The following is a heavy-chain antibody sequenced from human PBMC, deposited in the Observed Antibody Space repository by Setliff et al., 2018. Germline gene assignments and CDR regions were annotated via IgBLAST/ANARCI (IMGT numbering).Heavy chain of an antibody. V-gene: IGHV4-4*07. CDR3: ARDNTIVGATDY. CDR2: IYVTEST. D-gene: IGHD1-26*01. CDR1: GDSISNYY. Sequence: SETLSLTCTVSGDSISNYYWNWIRQPAGKGLEWIGRIYVTESTKYNPSLKSRVTLSIDTSKNQFSLKLSSVTAADAAVYFCARDNTIVGATDYWGQGTLVTVS. J-gene: IGHJ4*02.